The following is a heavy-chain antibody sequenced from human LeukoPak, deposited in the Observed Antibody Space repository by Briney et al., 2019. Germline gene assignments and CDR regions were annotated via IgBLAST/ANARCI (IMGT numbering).Heavy chain of an antibody. D-gene: IGHD4-17*01. CDR1: GDSISSYY. Sequence: SETLSLTCTVSGDSISSYYWSWIRQPPGKGLEWIGYIYYSGSTNYNPSLKSRVTISVDTSKNQFFLKLSSVTAADTAVYYCARYYGDFSSFDYWGQGTLVTVSS. V-gene: IGHV4-59*01. J-gene: IGHJ4*02. CDR2: IYYSGST. CDR3: ARYYGDFSSFDY.